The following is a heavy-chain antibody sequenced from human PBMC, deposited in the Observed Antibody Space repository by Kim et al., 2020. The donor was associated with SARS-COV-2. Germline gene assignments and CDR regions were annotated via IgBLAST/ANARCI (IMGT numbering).Heavy chain of an antibody. J-gene: IGHJ6*02. CDR3: ARGRCSSTSCYYYYYGMDV. CDR2: IYYSGST. CDR1: GGSVSSGSYY. Sequence: SETLSLSCTVSGGSVSSGSYYWSWIRQPPGKGMEWIGYIYYSGSTDYNPSLKSRVTMSVDTSKDQFSLKLSSVTAADTAVYYCARGRCSSTSCYYYYYGMDVWGQGTTVTVSS. V-gene: IGHV4-61*01. D-gene: IGHD2-2*01.